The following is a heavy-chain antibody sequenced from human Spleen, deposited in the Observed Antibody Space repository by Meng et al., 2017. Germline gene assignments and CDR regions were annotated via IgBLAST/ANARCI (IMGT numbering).Heavy chain of an antibody. D-gene: IGHD7-27*01. Sequence: GESLKISCTASGFTFTSYEMNWVRQAPGKGLEWISYITPSGSITHYAESMRGRFTISRDDAKNSLYLQINSLTAEDTAIYYCVRENWGKADYWGQGTLVTVSS. CDR1: GFTFTSYE. CDR2: ITPSGSIT. CDR3: VRENWGKADY. V-gene: IGHV3-48*03. J-gene: IGHJ4*02.